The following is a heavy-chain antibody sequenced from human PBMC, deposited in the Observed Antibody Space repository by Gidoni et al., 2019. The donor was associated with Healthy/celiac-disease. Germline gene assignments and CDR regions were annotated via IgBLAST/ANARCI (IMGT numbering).Heavy chain of an antibody. CDR3: SRGGSGYHDAFDI. CDR2: INAGNGNT. J-gene: IGHJ3*02. CDR1: GYTFTSYA. V-gene: IGHV1-3*01. Sequence: QVQLVQSGAEVKKPGASVKVSCKASGYTFTSYAMQWVRQATGQRLEWMGWINAGNGNTKYSQKFQGRVTITRDTSASTAYMELSSLRSEDTAVYYCSRGGSGYHDAFDIWGQGTMVTVSS. D-gene: IGHD3-22*01.